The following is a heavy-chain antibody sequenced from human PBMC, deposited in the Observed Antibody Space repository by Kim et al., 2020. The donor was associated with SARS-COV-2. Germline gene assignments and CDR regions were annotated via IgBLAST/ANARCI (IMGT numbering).Heavy chain of an antibody. D-gene: IGHD2-21*02. Sequence: YADPLKCRFTISRNKAKSTLYLQLDSLRVEDTAFYYCAKSPGVTTGYFDYWGQGALVTVSS. CDR3: AKSPGVTTGYFDY. V-gene: IGHV3-9*01. J-gene: IGHJ4*02.